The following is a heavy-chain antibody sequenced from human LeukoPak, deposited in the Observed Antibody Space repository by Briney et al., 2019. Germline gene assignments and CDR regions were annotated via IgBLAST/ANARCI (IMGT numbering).Heavy chain of an antibody. Sequence: TSSETLSLTCAVYGGSFSGYYWSWIRQPPGKGLEWIGEINHSGSTNYNPSLKSRVTISVDTSKNQFSLKLSSVTAADTAVYYCARLGLWFGEASYDIWGQGTMVTVSS. D-gene: IGHD3-10*01. J-gene: IGHJ3*02. V-gene: IGHV4-34*01. CDR3: ARLGLWFGEASYDI. CDR2: INHSGST. CDR1: GGSFSGYY.